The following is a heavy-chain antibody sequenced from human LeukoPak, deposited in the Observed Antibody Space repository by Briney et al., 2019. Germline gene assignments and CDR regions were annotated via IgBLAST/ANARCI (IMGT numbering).Heavy chain of an antibody. V-gene: IGHV3-48*01. D-gene: IGHD3-22*01. CDR1: GFTFSSYS. CDR2: ISSSSSTI. Sequence: GGSLRLSCAASGFTFSSYSMNWVRQAPGKGLEWVSYISSSSSTIYYADSVKGRFTISRDNSKNTLYLQMNSLRAEDTAVYYCATGDYYDSSGYYPQIAFDIWGQGTMVTVSS. J-gene: IGHJ3*02. CDR3: ATGDYYDSSGYYPQIAFDI.